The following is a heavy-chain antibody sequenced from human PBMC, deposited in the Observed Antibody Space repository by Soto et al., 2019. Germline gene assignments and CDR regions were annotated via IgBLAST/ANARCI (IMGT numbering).Heavy chain of an antibody. J-gene: IGHJ6*02. CDR3: ARALGYCISTSCLHGMDV. V-gene: IGHV1-69*12. CDR2: IIPIFGTA. CDR1: GGTFSSYA. D-gene: IGHD2-2*01. Sequence: QVQLVQSGAEVKKPGSSVKVSCKASGGTFSSYAIGWVRQAPGQGLEWMGGIIPIFGTANYAQKFQGRVTITADESTSTAYMELSSLRSEDTAVYYCARALGYCISTSCLHGMDVWGQGTTVTVSS.